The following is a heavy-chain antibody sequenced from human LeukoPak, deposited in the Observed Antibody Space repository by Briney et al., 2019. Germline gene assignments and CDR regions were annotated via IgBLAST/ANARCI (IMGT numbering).Heavy chain of an antibody. V-gene: IGHV3-49*03. Sequence: GGSLRLSCTASGFTFGDYAMSWFRQAPGKGLEWVGFIRSKAYGGTTEYAASVKGRFTISRDDSKSIAYLQMNSLKTDDTAVYYCTRVRQNCGGDCYYFYMDVWGKGTTVTVSS. CDR1: GFTFGDYA. J-gene: IGHJ6*03. D-gene: IGHD2-21*01. CDR2: IRSKAYGGTT. CDR3: TRVRQNCGGDCYYFYMDV.